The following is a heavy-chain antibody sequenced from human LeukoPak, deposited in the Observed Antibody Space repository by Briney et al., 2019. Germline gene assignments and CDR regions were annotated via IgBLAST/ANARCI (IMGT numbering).Heavy chain of an antibody. CDR1: GFTFSGST. Sequence: PGGSLKLSCAASGFTFSGSTIHWVRQASGIGLEWPGRIRSKANSYATAYAASVNGRFTISRDDSKNTAYPQMNSLKTEDTAVYYCTSRPTPFYYYDSSGSDAFESWGQGTMVTVSS. J-gene: IGHJ3*02. CDR2: IRSKANSYAT. CDR3: TSRPTPFYYYDSSGSDAFES. V-gene: IGHV3-73*01. D-gene: IGHD3-22*01.